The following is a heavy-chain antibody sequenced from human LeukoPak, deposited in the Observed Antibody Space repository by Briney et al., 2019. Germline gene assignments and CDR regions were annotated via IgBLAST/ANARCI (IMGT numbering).Heavy chain of an antibody. CDR3: ARDWRYYYDSSGPP. CDR2: ISSSSSYI. J-gene: IGHJ5*02. CDR1: GFTFSSYS. V-gene: IGHV3-21*01. D-gene: IGHD3-22*01. Sequence: PGGSLRLSCAASGFTFSSYSMNWVRQAPGKGLEWVSSISSSSSYIYYAASVRGRFTISRDNAKNSLYLQMNSLRAEDTAVYYCARDWRYYYDSSGPPWGQGTLVTVSS.